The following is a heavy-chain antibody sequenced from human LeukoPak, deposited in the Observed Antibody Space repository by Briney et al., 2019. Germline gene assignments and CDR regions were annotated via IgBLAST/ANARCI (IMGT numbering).Heavy chain of an antibody. CDR1: GFTFSSYG. CDR2: IWYDGSNK. D-gene: IGHD3-22*01. J-gene: IGHJ6*02. V-gene: IGHV3-33*01. CDR3: ARDPSSGCSDYYGMDV. Sequence: GGSLRLSCAASGFTFSSYGMHWVRQAPGKGLEWVAVIWYDGSNKYSADSVKGRFTISRDNYKNTLYLQMNSLRAEDTAVYDCARDPSSGCSDYYGMDVWGQGATVTVSS.